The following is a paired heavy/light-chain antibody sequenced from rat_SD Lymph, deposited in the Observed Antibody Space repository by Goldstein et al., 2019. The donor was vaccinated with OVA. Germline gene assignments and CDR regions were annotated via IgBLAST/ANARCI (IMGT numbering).Light chain of an antibody. CDR1: QSLLYSGNQKNY. J-gene: IGKJ5*01. CDR3: QQYYESPLT. V-gene: IGKV8S6*01. CDR2: WAS. Sequence: DLVMTQSPSSLAVSAGETVSINCKSSQSLLYSGNQKNYLAWYQQKPGQSPKLLINWASSRQPGVPDRFIGSGSGTDFTLTISSVQAEDLAIYYCQQYYESPLTFGSGTKLEIK.
Heavy chain of an antibody. J-gene: IGHJ1*01. CDR3: ARGGRSYYWYFDF. CDR2: INTDTGKP. CDR1: GYTFTNYP. D-gene: IGHD1-11*01. Sequence: QIQLVQSGPELKKPGESVKISCKASGYTFTNYPIHWVKQAPGKGLKWMGWINTDTGKPTYADDFKGRFVFSLEASASTASLQISNLKNEDTATYFCARGGRSYYWYFDFWGPGTMITVSS. V-gene: IGHV9-4*01.